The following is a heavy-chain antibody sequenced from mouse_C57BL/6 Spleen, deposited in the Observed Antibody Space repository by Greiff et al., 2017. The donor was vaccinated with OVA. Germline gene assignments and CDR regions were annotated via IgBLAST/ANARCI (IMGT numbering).Heavy chain of an antibody. V-gene: IGHV1-69*01. CDR2: IDPSDSYT. Sequence: QVQLQQPGAELVMPGASVKLSCKASGYTFTSYWMHWVKQRPGQGLEWIGEIDPSDSYTNYNQKFKGKSTLTVDKSSSTAYMQLSSLTAEDSAVYYCARWKYGNYGAWFAYWGQGTLVTVSA. CDR3: ARWKYGNYGAWFAY. J-gene: IGHJ3*01. D-gene: IGHD2-1*01. CDR1: GYTFTSYW.